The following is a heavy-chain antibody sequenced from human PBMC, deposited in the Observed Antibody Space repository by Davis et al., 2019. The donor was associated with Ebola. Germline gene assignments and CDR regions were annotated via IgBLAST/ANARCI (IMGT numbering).Heavy chain of an antibody. D-gene: IGHD2-15*01. V-gene: IGHV1-18*01. CDR2: ISAYNGNT. CDR1: GYTFTSYG. Sequence: ASVKVSCKASGYTFTSYGISWVRQAPGQGLEWMGWISAYNGNTNYAQKLQGRVIMTTDTSTSTAYMELRSLRSDDTAVYYCARDNCSGGSCWYGMDVWGQGTTVTVSS. J-gene: IGHJ6*02. CDR3: ARDNCSGGSCWYGMDV.